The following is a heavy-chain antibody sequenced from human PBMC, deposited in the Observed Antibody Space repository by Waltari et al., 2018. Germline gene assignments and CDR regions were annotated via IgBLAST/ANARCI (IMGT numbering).Heavy chain of an antibody. V-gene: IGHV3-23*04. Sequence: EVQLVASGGGLIQPGGSLRLSCAASGFTFSHSALTWVRQAPGEGLELVSAISYSGDSTYYADSVKGRFTISRDNSENTLYLQMSSLRAEDTAVYYCAKAPRGYYYYMDVWGKGTTVTVSS. CDR2: ISYSGDST. J-gene: IGHJ6*03. CDR3: AKAPRGYYYYMDV. D-gene: IGHD3-22*01. CDR1: GFTFSHSA.